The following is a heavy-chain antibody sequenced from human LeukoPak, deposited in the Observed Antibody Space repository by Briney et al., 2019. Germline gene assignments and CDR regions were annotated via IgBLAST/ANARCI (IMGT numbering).Heavy chain of an antibody. CDR2: IYYSGST. V-gene: IGHV4-39*01. CDR1: GGSIGSSSYY. Sequence: PSETLSLTCTVSGGSIGSSSYYWGWIRQPPGKGLEWIGSIYYSGSTYYNPSLKSRVTISVDTSKNQFSLKLSSVTAADTAVYYCASNIAAAIGTFDYWGQGTLVTVSS. D-gene: IGHD6-13*01. J-gene: IGHJ4*02. CDR3: ASNIAAAIGTFDY.